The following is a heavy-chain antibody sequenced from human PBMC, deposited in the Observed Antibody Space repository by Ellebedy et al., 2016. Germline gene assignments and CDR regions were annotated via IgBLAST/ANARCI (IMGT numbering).Heavy chain of an antibody. CDR2: IYHSGST. CDR1: GYSISSGYY. CDR3: ARDPFVVVPAAIGY. V-gene: IGHV4-38-2*02. Sequence: SETLSLTXTVSGYSISSGYYWGWIRQPPGKGLEWIGSIYHSGSTYYNPSLKSRVTISVDTSKNQFSLKLSSVTAADTAVYYCARDPFVVVPAAIGYWGQGTLVTVSS. D-gene: IGHD2-2*01. J-gene: IGHJ4*01.